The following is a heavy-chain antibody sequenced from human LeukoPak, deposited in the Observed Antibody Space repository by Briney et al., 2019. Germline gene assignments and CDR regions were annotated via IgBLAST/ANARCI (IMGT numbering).Heavy chain of an antibody. J-gene: IGHJ4*02. CDR1: GFTFSSYG. D-gene: IGHD3-22*01. V-gene: IGHV3-23*01. Sequence: PGGTLGLSCAASGFTFSSYGMSWVRQAPGKGLEWVSAISGGGGSTYYADSVKGRFTISRDNSKNTLYLQMNSLRAEDTAVYYCAKDRNYYDSSGYYYGDYWGQGTLVTVST. CDR3: AKDRNYYDSSGYYYGDY. CDR2: ISGGGGST.